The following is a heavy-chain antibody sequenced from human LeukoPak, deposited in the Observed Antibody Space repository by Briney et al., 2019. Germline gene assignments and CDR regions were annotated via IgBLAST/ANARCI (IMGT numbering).Heavy chain of an antibody. V-gene: IGHV4-59*08. D-gene: IGHD3-10*01. J-gene: IGHJ5*02. CDR2: IYCSGSP. CDR3: ARVVRFGEFILWFDP. CDR1: GGSIRRYY. Sequence: SHTLSLTCTISGGSIRRYYWIWFRQPPGKGLEWVGYIYCSGSPDYRPSLKSRVTISVGTSKNQFSLKLSSVTAADPALSFCARVVRFGEFILWFDPWGQGTLVTVSS.